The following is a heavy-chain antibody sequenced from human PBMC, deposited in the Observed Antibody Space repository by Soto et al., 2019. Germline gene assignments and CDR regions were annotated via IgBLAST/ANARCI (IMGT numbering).Heavy chain of an antibody. CDR3: AKSHYYDSSGYYPNWFDP. CDR1: GFTFSSYA. D-gene: IGHD3-22*01. J-gene: IGHJ5*02. V-gene: IGHV3-23*01. Sequence: PGGSLRLSCAASGFTFSSYAMSWVRQAPGKGLEWVSAISGSGGSTYYADSVKGRFTISRDNSKNTLYLQMNSLRAEDTAVYYCAKSHYYDSSGYYPNWFDPWGQGTLVTVS. CDR2: ISGSGGST.